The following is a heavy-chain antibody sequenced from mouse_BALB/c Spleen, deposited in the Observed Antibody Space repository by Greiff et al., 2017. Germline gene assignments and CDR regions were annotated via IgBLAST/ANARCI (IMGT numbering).Heavy chain of an antibody. CDR3: ARFPSYYGNYWYFDV. J-gene: IGHJ1*01. Sequence: EVMLVESGGGLVQPGGSRKLSCAASGFTFSDYGMAWVRQAPGKGPEWVAFISNLAYSIYYADTVTGRFTISRENAKNTLYLEMSSLRSEDTAMYYCARFPSYYGNYWYFDVWGAGTTVTVSS. CDR1: GFTFSDYG. CDR2: ISNLAYSI. D-gene: IGHD2-10*01. V-gene: IGHV5-15*02.